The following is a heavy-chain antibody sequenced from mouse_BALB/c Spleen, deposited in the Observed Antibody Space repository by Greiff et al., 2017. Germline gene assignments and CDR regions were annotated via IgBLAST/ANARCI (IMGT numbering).Heavy chain of an antibody. D-gene: IGHD2-1*01. V-gene: IGHV5-6-5*01. CDR2: ISSGGST. Sequence: EVHLVESGGGLVKPGGSLKLSCAASGFTFSSYAMSWVRQTPEKRLEWVASISSGGSTYYPDSVKGRFTISRDNARNILYLQMSSLRSEDTAMYYCARGGIYSPRMDYWGQGTSVTVSS. CDR1: GFTFSSYA. CDR3: ARGGIYSPRMDY. J-gene: IGHJ4*01.